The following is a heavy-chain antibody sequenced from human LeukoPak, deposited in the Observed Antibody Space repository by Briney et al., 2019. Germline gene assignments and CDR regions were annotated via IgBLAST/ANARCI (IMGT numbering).Heavy chain of an antibody. V-gene: IGHV3-23*01. CDR1: GFTFSIYA. Sequence: GGSQRLSCAASGFTFSIYAMSWVRQAPGKGLEWVSAIGDTTYYADSVEGRFTISRDNSKNTLYLQMNSLRAEDAAIYYCAKAFAFVGANFFDYWGQGTLVTVSS. CDR2: IGDTT. J-gene: IGHJ4*02. CDR3: AKAFAFVGANFFDY. D-gene: IGHD1-26*01.